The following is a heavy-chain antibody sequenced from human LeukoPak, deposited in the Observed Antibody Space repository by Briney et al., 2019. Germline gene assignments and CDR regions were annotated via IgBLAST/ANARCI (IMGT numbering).Heavy chain of an antibody. CDR3: AHLVGALPTPYYFDY. CDR1: GGSISSSSYY. CDR2: IYYSGST. Sequence: PSETLSLTCTVSGGSISSSSYYWGWLRQPPGKGLEWFGSIYYSGSTYYNPSLKRRVTISVDTSKNQFSLKLSSVTAADTAVYYCAHLVGALPTPYYFDYWGQGTLVTVSS. J-gene: IGHJ4*02. D-gene: IGHD1-26*01. V-gene: IGHV4-39*07.